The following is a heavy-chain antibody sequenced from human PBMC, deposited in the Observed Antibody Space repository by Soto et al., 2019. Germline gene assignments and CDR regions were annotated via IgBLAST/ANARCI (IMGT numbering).Heavy chain of an antibody. Sequence: SLNVSCKTAGYPFTSYTMDWVRQAPGQRLEWMGWINAGNGNTKYSQKFQGRVTITRDTSASTAYMELSSLRSEDTALYYCARMVGDWDHDSFDPWGQGTLVTVYS. CDR2: INAGNGNT. V-gene: IGHV1-3*01. CDR3: ARMVGDWDHDSFDP. J-gene: IGHJ5*02. D-gene: IGHD2-21*02. CDR1: GYPFTSYT.